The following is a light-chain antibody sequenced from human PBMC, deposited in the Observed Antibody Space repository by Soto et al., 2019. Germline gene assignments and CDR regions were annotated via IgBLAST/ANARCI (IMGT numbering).Light chain of an antibody. CDR3: QQYNSYSRTWT. J-gene: IGKJ1*01. CDR1: QSISVS. Sequence: IQMTQSPSTLSASVGYTVSITCLSIQSISVSLAWYQQKPGKAPKLLIYKASSLESGVPSRFSGSGSGTEFTLTISSLQPDDFATYYCQQYNSYSRTWTFGQGTKVDIK. V-gene: IGKV1-5*03. CDR2: KAS.